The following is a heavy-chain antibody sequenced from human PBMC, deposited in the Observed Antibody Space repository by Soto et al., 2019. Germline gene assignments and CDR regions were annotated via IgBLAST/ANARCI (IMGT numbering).Heavy chain of an antibody. CDR2: SRNKVKSYTT. D-gene: IGHD3-3*01. CDR3: SKLEGG. Sequence: PGGSLTLSCAASGFSFSDYYMEWVRQAPGKGLAWVARSRNKVKSYTTDYAASVKGRFTISRDLSKTSLYLEMNNLKTEDTAVYYCSKLEGGWGQGTLVTVSS. V-gene: IGHV3-72*01. J-gene: IGHJ4*02. CDR1: GFSFSDYY.